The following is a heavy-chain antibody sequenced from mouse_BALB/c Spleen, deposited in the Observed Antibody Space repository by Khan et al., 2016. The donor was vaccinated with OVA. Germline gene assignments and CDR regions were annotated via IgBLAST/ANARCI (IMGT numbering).Heavy chain of an antibody. CDR3: ARHNFGPFAY. V-gene: IGHV5-9-3*01. J-gene: IGHJ3*01. Sequence: EVELVESGGGLVKPGGSLKLSCAASGFTFSSYAVSWVRQTPEKRLEWVATINSDGAYTYYPDSVKGRFTISRDNAMNTLYLQMSSLRSEDTAMYYCARHNFGPFAYWGQGTLVTVS. CDR2: INSDGAYT. D-gene: IGHD1-3*01. CDR1: GFTFSSYA.